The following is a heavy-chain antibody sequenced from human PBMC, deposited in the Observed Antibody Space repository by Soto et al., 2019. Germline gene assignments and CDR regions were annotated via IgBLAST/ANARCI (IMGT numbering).Heavy chain of an antibody. D-gene: IGHD6-13*01. CDR3: AGDHTSPGITSDN. CDR2: IHHDGTEQ. Sequence: PGGSLSPSCAASGITFNSYWISLVRQAQGKGLQWVARIHHDGTEQHYVDSVSGRLTISRNNVRNSRYLQVNRLRAEDTTVNYFAGDHTSPGITSDNWSQGSRVTV. J-gene: IGHJ4*02. CDR1: GITFNSYW. V-gene: IGHV3-7*01.